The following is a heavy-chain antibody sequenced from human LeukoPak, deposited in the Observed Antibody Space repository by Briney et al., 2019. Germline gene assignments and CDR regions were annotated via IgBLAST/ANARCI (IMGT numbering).Heavy chain of an antibody. CDR1: GYSLSSGYS. Sequence: SETLSLTCAVSGYSLSSGYSWGWIRQPPGKGLEWIGSISHRIGRIYQSEGTYLRPSLKSRVSIFVDTSRNQFSLNLSSVTAADTAVYYCARLVAGTMIGWFDPWGQGTLVTVSS. V-gene: IGHV4-38-2*01. D-gene: IGHD6-13*01. CDR2: ISHRIGRIYQSEGT. J-gene: IGHJ5*02. CDR3: ARLVAGTMIGWFDP.